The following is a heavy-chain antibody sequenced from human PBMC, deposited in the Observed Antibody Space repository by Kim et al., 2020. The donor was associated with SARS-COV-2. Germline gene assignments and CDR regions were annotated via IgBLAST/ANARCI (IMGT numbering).Heavy chain of an antibody. CDR2: IDWKSDIM. Sequence: GGSLRLSCAASGFSFGDYAMHWVRQAPGRGLEWVSGIDWKSDIMNSADFEKGRFSISRDTAKTSQYLQITDLRADDTALYYCAKVHRIAERSFDDCGQG. CDR1: GFSFGDYA. CDR3: AKVHRIAERSFDD. V-gene: IGHV3-9*01. J-gene: IGHJ4*02.